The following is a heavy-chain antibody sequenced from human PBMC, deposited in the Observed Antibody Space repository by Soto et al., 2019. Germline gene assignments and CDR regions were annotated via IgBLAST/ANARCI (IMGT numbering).Heavy chain of an antibody. J-gene: IGHJ4*02. CDR3: AREKIPGLFDY. V-gene: IGHV4-34*01. CDR1: GGSFSGYY. D-gene: IGHD2-21*01. CDR2: INHSGST. Sequence: SETLSLTCAVYGGSFSGYYWTWIRQPPGTGLEWIGEINHSGSTNYNPSLKSRVTISVDTSKNQFSLKLTSVTAADTAVYYCAREKIPGLFDYWGQGTLVTVSS.